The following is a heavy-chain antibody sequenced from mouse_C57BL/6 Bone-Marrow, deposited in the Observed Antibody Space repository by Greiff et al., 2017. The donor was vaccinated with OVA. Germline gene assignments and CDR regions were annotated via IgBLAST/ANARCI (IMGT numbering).Heavy chain of an antibody. V-gene: IGHV5-4*01. CDR1: GFTFSSYA. J-gene: IGHJ4*01. Sequence: EVMLVESGGGLVKPGGSLKLSCAASGFTFSSYAMSWVRQTPEKRLEWVATISDGGSYTYYPDNVKGRFTISRDNAKNNLYLQMSHLKSEDIAMYYCAREVYYDYEEAMDYWGQGTSVTVSS. D-gene: IGHD2-4*01. CDR2: ISDGGSYT. CDR3: AREVYYDYEEAMDY.